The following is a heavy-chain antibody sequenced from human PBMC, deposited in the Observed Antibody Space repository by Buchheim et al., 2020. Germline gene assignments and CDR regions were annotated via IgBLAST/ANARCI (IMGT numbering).Heavy chain of an antibody. D-gene: IGHD4/OR15-4a*01. CDR2: ISGGGGST. CDR3: AIYCARTTCKSYGMDV. J-gene: IGHJ6*02. Sequence: EVQLLESGGGLVQPGGSLRLSCAASGFTFNTYVMNWVRQTPGMGLQWVSSISGGGGSTYYADSVKGRFTISRDNSKNTLYLQTTSLRAEDTAVYYCAIYCARTTCKSYGMDVWGQGTT. V-gene: IGHV3-23*01. CDR1: GFTFNTYV.